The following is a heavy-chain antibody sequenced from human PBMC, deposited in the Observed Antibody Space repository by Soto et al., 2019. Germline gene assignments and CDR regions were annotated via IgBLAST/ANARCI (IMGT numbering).Heavy chain of an antibody. D-gene: IGHD4-17*01. J-gene: IGHJ2*01. Sequence: GGSLRLSCTASGFSFSTYGMHWVRQAPGKGLEWVAMIWFHGSKTDYADSVKGRFTISRDNSKKTLYLQMSSLGAEDTAVYYCARCPSGDYDWYFDLWGRGTLVTVSS. CDR3: ARCPSGDYDWYFDL. CDR2: IWFHGSKT. CDR1: GFSFSTYG. V-gene: IGHV3-33*01.